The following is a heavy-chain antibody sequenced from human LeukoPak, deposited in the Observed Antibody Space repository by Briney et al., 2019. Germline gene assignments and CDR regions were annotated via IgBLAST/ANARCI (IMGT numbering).Heavy chain of an antibody. V-gene: IGHV4-39*01. D-gene: IGHD3-22*01. CDR1: GGSISSSSYY. Sequence: TSETLSLTCTVSGGSISSSSYYWGWIRQPPGTGLEWIGSIYYSGSTYYNPSLKSRVTISVDTSKNQFYLKLSSVTAADTAVYYCARYMSSGYYYPFNYWGQGTLVTVSS. CDR3: ARYMSSGYYYPFNY. CDR2: IYYSGST. J-gene: IGHJ4*02.